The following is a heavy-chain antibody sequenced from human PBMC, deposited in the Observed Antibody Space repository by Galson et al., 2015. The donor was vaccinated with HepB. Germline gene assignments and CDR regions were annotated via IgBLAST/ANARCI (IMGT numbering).Heavy chain of an antibody. CDR1: GFTFSSYS. J-gene: IGHJ4*02. V-gene: IGHV3-48*02. D-gene: IGHD2-2*01. Sequence: SLRLSCAASGFTFSSYSMNWVRQAPGKGLEWVSYISSSSTTKYYADSVKGRFTISRDNAKNSLYLQMNSLRDEDTAVYYCARDRAVPAAVYYFDYWGQGTLVTVSS. CDR2: ISSSSTTK. CDR3: ARDRAVPAAVYYFDY.